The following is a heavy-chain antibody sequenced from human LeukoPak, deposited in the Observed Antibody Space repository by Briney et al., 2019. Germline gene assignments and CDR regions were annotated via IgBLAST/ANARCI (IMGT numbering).Heavy chain of an antibody. CDR2: INPNSGGT. D-gene: IGHD3-22*01. V-gene: IGHV1-2*02. CDR1: GYTFTGYY. CDR3: ARAKYYYDSSGYSNY. J-gene: IGHJ4*02. Sequence: ASVKVSCKASGYTFTGYYMHWVRQAPGQGLEWMGWINPNSGGTNYAQKFQGRVTMTRDTSISTAYMELSRLRSDDTAVYYCARAKYYYDSSGYSNYWGQGTLVTVSS.